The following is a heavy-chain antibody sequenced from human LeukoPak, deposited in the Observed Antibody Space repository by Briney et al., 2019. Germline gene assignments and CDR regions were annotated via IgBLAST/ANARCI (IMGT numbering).Heavy chain of an antibody. CDR1: GGSIGSYY. CDR2: IYYSRST. V-gene: IGHV4-59*01. CDR3: AREIRYYYESSGYSYGMDV. J-gene: IGHJ6*02. Sequence: PSETLSLTCTVSGGSIGSYYWSWIRQPPGKGLEWIGYIYYSRSTNYNPSLKSRVIISVDTSKNQFSLKLSSVTAADTAVYHCAREIRYYYESSGYSYGMDVWGQGTTVTVSS. D-gene: IGHD3-22*01.